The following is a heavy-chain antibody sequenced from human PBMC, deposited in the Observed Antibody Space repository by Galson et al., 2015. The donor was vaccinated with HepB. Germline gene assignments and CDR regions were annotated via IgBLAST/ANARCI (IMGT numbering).Heavy chain of an antibody. Sequence: SLRLSCAASGFTFSSYAMHWVRQAPGKGLEYVSAISSNGGSTYYANSAKGRFTISRDNSKNTLYLQMGSLRAEDMAVYYCARGHDFWSGYYWFDIWGQGTMVTVSS. CDR2: ISSNGGST. V-gene: IGHV3-64*01. D-gene: IGHD3-3*01. CDR1: GFTFSSYA. CDR3: ARGHDFWSGYYWFDI. J-gene: IGHJ3*02.